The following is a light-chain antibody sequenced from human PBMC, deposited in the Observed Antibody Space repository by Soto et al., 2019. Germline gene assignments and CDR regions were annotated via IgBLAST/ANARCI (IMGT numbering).Light chain of an antibody. CDR1: QSISSY. V-gene: IGKV1-39*01. Sequence: DIPMTQSPSSLSASVGDRVTITCRASQSISSYLNCYQQKPGKAPKLLIYAASSLQSGVPSRFSGSGSGTDFTLTISSLQPEDFATYYCQQSDSTPYTFGQGTKLEIK. CDR3: QQSDSTPYT. CDR2: AAS. J-gene: IGKJ2*01.